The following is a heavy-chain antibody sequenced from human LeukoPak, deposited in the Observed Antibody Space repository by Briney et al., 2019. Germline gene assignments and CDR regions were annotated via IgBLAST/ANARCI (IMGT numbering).Heavy chain of an antibody. J-gene: IGHJ6*02. CDR1: GFTFSSYG. D-gene: IGHD3-10*01. CDR2: IWYDGSNK. CDR3: ARDSENHYGSGSYDHYYGMDV. Sequence: GGSLRLSCAASGFTFSSYGMHWVRQAPGKGLEWVAVIWYDGSNKYYADSVKGRFTISRDNSKNTLYLQMNSLRAEDTAVYYCARDSENHYGSGSYDHYYGMDVWGQGTTVTVSS. V-gene: IGHV3-33*01.